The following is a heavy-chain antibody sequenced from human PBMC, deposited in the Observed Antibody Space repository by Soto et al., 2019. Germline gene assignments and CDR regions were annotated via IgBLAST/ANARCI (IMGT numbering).Heavy chain of an antibody. Sequence: QVRLVESGGGVVQPGGSLRLSCAVSGFIFSSHTMHWVRQAPGKGLEWVALVSFDGVKQYYAHSVRGRFTISRDFSKNTLYLQMDSLRTDDTAVYICAKGTVAGTYYYYAVDVWGNGTTVTVSS. CDR2: VSFDGVKQ. V-gene: IGHV3-30-3*01. J-gene: IGHJ6*04. D-gene: IGHD6-19*01. CDR3: AKGTVAGTYYYYAVDV. CDR1: GFIFSSHT.